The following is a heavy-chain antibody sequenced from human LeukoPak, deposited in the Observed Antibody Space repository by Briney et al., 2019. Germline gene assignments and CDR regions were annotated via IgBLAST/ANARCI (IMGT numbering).Heavy chain of an antibody. V-gene: IGHV3-21*01. D-gene: IGHD2-21*01. CDR3: ARGLWSSYAFDI. CDR1: GFTFNGYG. J-gene: IGHJ3*02. Sequence: GGSLRLSCAASGFTFNGYGMNWVRQAPGKGLEWISSISSSSSYIYYADSVKGRFTISRDNAKNSLYLQMNSLRAEDTAVYYCARGLWSSYAFDIWGQGTMVTVSS. CDR2: ISSSSSYI.